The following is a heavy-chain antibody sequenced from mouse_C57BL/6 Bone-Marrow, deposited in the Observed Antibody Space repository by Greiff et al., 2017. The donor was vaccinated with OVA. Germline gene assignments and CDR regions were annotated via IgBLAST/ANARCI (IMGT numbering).Heavy chain of an antibody. CDR1: GYTFTSYW. CDR3: ARITGTGFAY. D-gene: IGHD4-1*01. V-gene: IGHV1-69*01. Sequence: QVQLQQPGAELVMPGASVKLSCKASGYTFTSYWMHWVKQRPGQGLEWIGEIDPSDSYTNYNQKFKGKATLTVDKSSSTAYMHLSSLTSEDAAVYYCARITGTGFAYWGQGTLVTVSA. J-gene: IGHJ3*01. CDR2: IDPSDSYT.